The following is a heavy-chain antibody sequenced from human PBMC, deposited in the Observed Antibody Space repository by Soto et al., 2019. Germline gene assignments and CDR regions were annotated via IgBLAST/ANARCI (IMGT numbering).Heavy chain of an antibody. D-gene: IGHD6-13*01. CDR1: GYTFTGYY. J-gene: IGHJ6*02. CDR3: ARIGSDSSSLSYYYYGMDV. Sequence: ASVKVSCKASGYTFTGYYMHWVRQAPGQGLDWMGWINPNSGGTNYAQKFQGRVTMTRDTSISTAYMELSRLRSDDTAVYYCARIGSDSSSLSYYYYGMDVWGQGTTVTVSS. CDR2: INPNSGGT. V-gene: IGHV1-2*02.